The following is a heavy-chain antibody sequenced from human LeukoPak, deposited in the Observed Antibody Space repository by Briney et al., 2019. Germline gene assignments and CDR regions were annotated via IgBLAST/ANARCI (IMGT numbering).Heavy chain of an antibody. CDR2: IKSKTDGGTT. D-gene: IGHD6-13*01. CDR1: GFTFSNAW. Sequence: GGSLRLSCAASGFTFSNAWMSWVRQAPGKGLEWVGRIKSKTDGGTTDYAAPVNGRFTISRDDSKNTLYLQMNSLKTEDTAVYYCTAYGYSSSWYPPGFDYWGQGTLVTVSS. CDR3: TAYGYSSSWYPPGFDY. J-gene: IGHJ4*02. V-gene: IGHV3-15*01.